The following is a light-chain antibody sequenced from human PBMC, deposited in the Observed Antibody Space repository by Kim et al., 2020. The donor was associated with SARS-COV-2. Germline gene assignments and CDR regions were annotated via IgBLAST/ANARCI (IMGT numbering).Light chain of an antibody. V-gene: IGKV1-9*01. CDR3: QHLNSLPPYP. CDR2: AAS. CDR1: QGISSH. J-gene: IGKJ2*01. Sequence: IQLTQSPSSLSASVGDRVTITCRASQGISSHLAWYQQRPGQAPKLLIYAASTLQSAVPSRFSGSGSGTDFTLTISSLQPEDFATYYCQHLNSLPPYPFAQGTKLEI.